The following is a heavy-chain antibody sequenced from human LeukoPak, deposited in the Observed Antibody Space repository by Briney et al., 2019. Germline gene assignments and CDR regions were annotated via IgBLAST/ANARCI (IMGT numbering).Heavy chain of an antibody. J-gene: IGHJ4*02. CDR1: GGSISSSSYY. V-gene: IGHV4-39*02. Sequence: SETLSLTCTVSGGSISSSSYYWSWIRQPPGKGLEWIGDINHSGTTKYNPSLKSRVTVLIDTSKSHFSLKVNSVTAADTAVYYCARLPLGAFGEVLNFDLWGQGTVVTVSS. CDR3: ARLPLGAFGEVLNFDL. D-gene: IGHD3-10*01. CDR2: INHSGTT.